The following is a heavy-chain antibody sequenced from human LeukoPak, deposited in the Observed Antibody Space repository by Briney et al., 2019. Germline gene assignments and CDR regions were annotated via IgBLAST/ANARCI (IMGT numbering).Heavy chain of an antibody. CDR3: AREVMIVGVTGPPGDAFDI. CDR1: GYTFTSYY. D-gene: IGHD3-22*01. Sequence: ASVKVSCKASGYTFTSYYMHWVRQAPGQGLEWMGIINPSGGSTSYAQKFQGRVTMTRDMSTSTVYMELSSLRSEDTAVYYCAREVMIVGVTGPPGDAFDIWGQGTMVTVSS. CDR2: INPSGGST. J-gene: IGHJ3*02. V-gene: IGHV1-46*01.